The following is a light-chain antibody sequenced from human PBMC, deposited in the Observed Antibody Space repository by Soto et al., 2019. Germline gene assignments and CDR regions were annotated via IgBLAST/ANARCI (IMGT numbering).Light chain of an antibody. CDR3: QQYGSSQYT. J-gene: IGKJ2*01. V-gene: IGKV3-20*01. Sequence: EIVLTKSPGTLSLSPGERATLSCRASQSVSSSYLAWYQQKPGQAPRLLIYGASSRATGIPDRFSGSGSGIDFTLTISRLETEDFAVYYCQQYGSSQYTFGQGTKLEIK. CDR2: GAS. CDR1: QSVSSSY.